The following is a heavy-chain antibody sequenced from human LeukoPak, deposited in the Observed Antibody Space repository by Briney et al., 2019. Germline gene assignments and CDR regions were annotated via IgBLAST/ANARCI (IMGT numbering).Heavy chain of an antibody. D-gene: IGHD4-17*01. J-gene: IGHJ4*02. CDR2: INHSGST. V-gene: IGHV4-34*01. CDR3: ASFPPVTVTTLTEDY. Sequence: SETLSLTCAVYGGSFSGYYWSWIRQPPGKGLEWIGEINHSGSTNYNLSLKSRVTISVDTSKNQFSLKLSSVTAADTAVYYCASFPPVTVTTLTEDYWGQGTLVTVSS. CDR1: GGSFSGYY.